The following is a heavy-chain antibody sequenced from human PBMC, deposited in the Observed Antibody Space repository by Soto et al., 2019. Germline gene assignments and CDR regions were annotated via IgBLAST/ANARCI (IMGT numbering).Heavy chain of an antibody. D-gene: IGHD3-22*01. CDR3: ARVADYYDSSGYLPVVE. V-gene: IGHV3-21*01. CDR1: GFSFSNDN. J-gene: IGHJ4*02. CDR2: IISSGSFI. Sequence: EVQLVESGGGLVKPGGSLTLSCAASGFSFSNDNMNWIRQAPGKGLEWVSSIISSGSFIYYADSVKGRFTISRDNAKNSLYLQMNSLRAEDTALYYCARVADYYDSSGYLPVVEWSQGTLVTVSS.